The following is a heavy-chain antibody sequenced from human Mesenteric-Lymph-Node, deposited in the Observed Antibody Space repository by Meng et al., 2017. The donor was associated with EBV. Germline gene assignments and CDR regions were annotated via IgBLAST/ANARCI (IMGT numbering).Heavy chain of an antibody. CDR2: IYSSGTT. J-gene: IGHJ4*02. D-gene: IGHD5-18*01. Sequence: QVHLQESGPGLVKPPETLALTCAVSGDSLSGHSWSWIRQSPGKGLEWIGRIYSSGTTTYHPSLKTRVTISVDTSRNQFSLKLTSVTAADTATYYCAREGGHSYGLFLDNWGQGILVTVSS. V-gene: IGHV4-59*11. CDR1: GDSLSGHS. CDR3: AREGGHSYGLFLDN.